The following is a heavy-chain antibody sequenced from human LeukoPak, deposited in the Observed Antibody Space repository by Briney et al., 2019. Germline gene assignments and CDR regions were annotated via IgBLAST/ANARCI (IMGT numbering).Heavy chain of an antibody. J-gene: IGHJ5*02. CDR2: ISSSSSNI. CDR1: GFTFSSYS. CDR3: ARDGGVYTWNYDPGWFDP. V-gene: IGHV3-21*01. D-gene: IGHD1-7*01. Sequence: AGSLRLSCAASGFTFSSYSMIWVRQAPGKGLEWVWSISSSSSNIYYADPANGRFTISRDNANNSLYLHMNSLRAEDTAVYYCARDGGVYTWNYDPGWFDPWGQGTLVTVSS.